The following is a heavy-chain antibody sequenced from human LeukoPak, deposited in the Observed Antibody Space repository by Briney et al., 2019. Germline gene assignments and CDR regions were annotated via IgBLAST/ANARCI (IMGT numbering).Heavy chain of an antibody. Sequence: SGGSLRLSCAASGFTFSSYSMNWVRQAPGKGLEWVSSISSSSSYIYYADSVKGRFTISRDNAKNSLYLQMNSLRAEDTAVYYCASSYDSSGYYFFDYWGQGTLVTVSS. V-gene: IGHV3-21*01. J-gene: IGHJ4*02. CDR1: GFTFSSYS. CDR3: ASSYDSSGYYFFDY. CDR2: ISSSSSYI. D-gene: IGHD3-22*01.